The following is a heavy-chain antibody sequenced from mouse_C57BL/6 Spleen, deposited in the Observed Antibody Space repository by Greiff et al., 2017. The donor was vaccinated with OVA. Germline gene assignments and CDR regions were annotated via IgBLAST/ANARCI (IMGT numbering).Heavy chain of an antibody. CDR2: INPNNGGT. CDR1: GYTFTDYY. D-gene: IGHD2-4*01. V-gene: IGHV1-26*01. Sequence: EVQLQQSGPELVKPGASVKISCKASGYTFTDYYMNWVKQSHGKSLEWIGDINPNNGGTSYNQKFKGKATLTVDKSSSTAYMELRSLTSEDSAVYYGARDYDYDGDYLDYWGQGTTLTVSS. J-gene: IGHJ2*01. CDR3: ARDYDYDGDYLDY.